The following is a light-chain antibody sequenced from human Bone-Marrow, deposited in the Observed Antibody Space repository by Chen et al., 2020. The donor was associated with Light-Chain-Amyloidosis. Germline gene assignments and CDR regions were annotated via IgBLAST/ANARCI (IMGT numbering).Light chain of an antibody. CDR3: SSYTITTTLV. CDR2: EVT. CDR1: SSDVGADNH. V-gene: IGLV2-14*01. Sequence: QSALTQPASVSGSPGQSITISCTGTSSDVGADNHVSWYQQHPDKAPKLMIYEVTNRPSWVPDRFSGSKSDNTASLTISGLQTEDEADYFCSSYTITTTLVFGSGTRVTVL. J-gene: IGLJ1*01.